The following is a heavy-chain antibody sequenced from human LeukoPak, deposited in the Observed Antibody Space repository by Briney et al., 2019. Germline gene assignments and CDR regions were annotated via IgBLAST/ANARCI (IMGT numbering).Heavy chain of an antibody. CDR1: GGSFSGYY. Sequence: SETLSLTCAVYGGSFSGYYWSWIRQPPGKGLEWIGEINHSGGTNYNPSLKSRVTISVDTSKNQFSLKLSSVTAADTAVYYCARLIAAAGTYYYYYYMDVWGKGTTVTISS. D-gene: IGHD6-13*01. CDR2: INHSGGT. CDR3: ARLIAAAGTYYYYYYMDV. J-gene: IGHJ6*03. V-gene: IGHV4-34*01.